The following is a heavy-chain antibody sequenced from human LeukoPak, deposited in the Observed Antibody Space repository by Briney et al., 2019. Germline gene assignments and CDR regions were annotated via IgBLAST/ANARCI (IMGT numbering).Heavy chain of an antibody. CDR1: EFTFSDHY. V-gene: IGHV3-72*01. Sequence: PGGSLRLSCAASEFTFSDHYMDWVRQAPGKGLEWVGRSRDKANSYSTEYAASVEGRFTVSRDDSKNLFYLQMNSLRTEDTAVYYCVNRGYPAVFDIWGQGTVVTVPS. J-gene: IGHJ3*02. D-gene: IGHD5-18*01. CDR3: VNRGYPAVFDI. CDR2: SRDKANSYST.